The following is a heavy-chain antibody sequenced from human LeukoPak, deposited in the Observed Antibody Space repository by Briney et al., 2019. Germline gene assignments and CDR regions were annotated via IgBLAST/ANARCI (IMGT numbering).Heavy chain of an antibody. V-gene: IGHV3-23*01. CDR2: ISGSGGST. CDR1: GFTFSSYA. J-gene: IGHJ4*02. Sequence: RGSLRLSCAASGFTFSSYAMSWVRQAPGKGLEWVSAISGSGGSTYYADSVKGRFTISRDNSKNTLYLQMNSLRAEDTAVYYCANAPGYSSNYWGQGTLVTVSS. D-gene: IGHD6-13*01. CDR3: ANAPGYSSNY.